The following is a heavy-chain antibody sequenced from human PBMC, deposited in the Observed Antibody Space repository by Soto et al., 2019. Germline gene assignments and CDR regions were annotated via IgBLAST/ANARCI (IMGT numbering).Heavy chain of an antibody. D-gene: IGHD3-22*01. CDR1: GYTFTSYA. CDR2: INAGNGNT. V-gene: IGHV1-3*01. J-gene: IGHJ6*02. Sequence: ASVKVSCKASGYTFTSYAMHWVRQAPGQRLEWMGWINAGNGNTKCSQKFQGRVTITRDTSASTAYMELSSLRSEDTAVYYCARAARVIADYYYYGMDVWGQGTTVTVSS. CDR3: ARAARVIADYYYYGMDV.